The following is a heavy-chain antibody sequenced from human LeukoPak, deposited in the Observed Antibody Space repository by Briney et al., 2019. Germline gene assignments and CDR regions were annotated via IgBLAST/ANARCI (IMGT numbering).Heavy chain of an antibody. D-gene: IGHD6-13*01. Sequence: GGSLRLSCAVSGFTFSHYEMNWVRQAPGKGLEWLAYISSSGRTTYYADSVRGRFTISRDNAKNSLYLQMNSLRAEDMAVYYCAKIASSSSQPYWGQGTLVSVSS. CDR2: ISSSGRTT. CDR1: GFTFSHYE. V-gene: IGHV3-48*03. CDR3: AKIASSSSQPY. J-gene: IGHJ4*02.